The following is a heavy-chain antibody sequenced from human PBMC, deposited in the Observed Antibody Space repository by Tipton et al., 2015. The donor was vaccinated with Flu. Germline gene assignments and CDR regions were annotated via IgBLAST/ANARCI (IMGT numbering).Heavy chain of an antibody. J-gene: IGHJ5*02. V-gene: IGHV3-11*01. CDR2: ISSSGTTT. CDR1: GFTFSDYY. Sequence: SLRLSCAASGFTFSDYYMSWIRQAPGKGLEWLSYISSSGTTTYYADSVKGRFTISRDNTKKSLYLQMDSLRAEDTAVYYCAKSRDYGVFWRYPDPWGQGTLVTVSS. D-gene: IGHD4-17*01. CDR3: AKSRDYGVFWRYPDP.